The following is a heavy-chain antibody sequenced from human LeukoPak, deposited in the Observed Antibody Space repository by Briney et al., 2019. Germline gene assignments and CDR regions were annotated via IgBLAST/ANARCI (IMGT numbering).Heavy chain of an antibody. D-gene: IGHD6-13*01. CDR2: ISSSSSYI. CDR1: GFTFSSYS. CDR3: AKSRSSSSWYGGDY. Sequence: GGSLRLSCAASGFTFSSYSMNWVRQAPGKGLEWVSSISSSSSYIYYADSVKGRFTISRDNSKNTLYLQMNSLRAEDTAVYYCAKSRSSSSWYGGDYWGQGTLVTVSS. J-gene: IGHJ4*02. V-gene: IGHV3-21*04.